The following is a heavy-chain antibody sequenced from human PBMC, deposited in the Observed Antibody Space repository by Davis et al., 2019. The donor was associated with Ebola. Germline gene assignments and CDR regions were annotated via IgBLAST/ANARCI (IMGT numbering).Heavy chain of an antibody. D-gene: IGHD3-3*01. J-gene: IGHJ4*02. CDR2: ISSSSSTI. CDR3: ARSDTAYVYDFWSGYQYYFDY. CDR1: GFTFSSYS. V-gene: IGHV3-48*04. Sequence: PGGSLRLSCAASGFTFSSYSMNWVRQAPGKGLEWVSYISSSSSTIYYADSVKGRFTISRDNAKNSLYLQMNSLRAEDTAVYYCARSDTAYVYDFWSGYQYYFDYWGQGTLVTVSS.